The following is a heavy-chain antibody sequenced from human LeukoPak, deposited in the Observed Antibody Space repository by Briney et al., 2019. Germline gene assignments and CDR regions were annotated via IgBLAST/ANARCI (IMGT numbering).Heavy chain of an antibody. V-gene: IGHV3-7*03. CDR1: GFTFSSYW. CDR2: IKQDGSEK. CDR3: ANEGLRYSYGYAFDY. D-gene: IGHD5-18*01. J-gene: IGHJ4*02. Sequence: GGSLRLSCAASGFTFSSYWMSWVRQAPGKGLEWVANIKQDGSEKYYVDSVKGRFTISRDNAKNSLYLQMNSLRAEDTALYCCANEGLRYSYGYAFDYWGQGTLVTVSS.